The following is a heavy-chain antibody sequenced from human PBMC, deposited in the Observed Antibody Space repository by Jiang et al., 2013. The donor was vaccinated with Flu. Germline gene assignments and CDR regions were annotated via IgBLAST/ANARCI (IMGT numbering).Heavy chain of an antibody. CDR3: ARDYDALGSSGWYVFWRPDY. CDR1: GYTFTSYA. J-gene: IGHJ4*02. CDR2: INTNTGNP. D-gene: IGHD6-19*01. Sequence: QSGSELNKPGASVKVSCKASGYTFTSYAMNWVRQAPGQGLEWMGWINTNTGNPTYAQGFTGRFVFSLDTSVSTAYLQISSLKAEDTAVYYCARDYDALGSSGWYVFWRPDYWGQGTLVTVSS. V-gene: IGHV7-4-1*02.